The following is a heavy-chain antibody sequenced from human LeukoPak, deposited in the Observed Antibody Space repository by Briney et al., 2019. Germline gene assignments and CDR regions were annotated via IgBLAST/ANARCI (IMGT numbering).Heavy chain of an antibody. CDR2: ISSNGGST. Sequence: GGSLRLSCSASGFTFSSYTIHWVRQAPGKGLEYVSAISSNGGSTYYADSVKGRFTISRDNSKNTLYLQMSSLRAEDTAVYYCVKVPSCGWSYDYWGQGTLVTVSS. J-gene: IGHJ4*02. V-gene: IGHV3-64D*06. D-gene: IGHD6-19*01. CDR1: GFTFSSYT. CDR3: VKVPSCGWSYDY.